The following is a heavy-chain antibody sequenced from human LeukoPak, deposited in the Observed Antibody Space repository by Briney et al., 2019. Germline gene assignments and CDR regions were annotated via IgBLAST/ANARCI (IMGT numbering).Heavy chain of an antibody. V-gene: IGHV3-23*05. Sequence: GGSLRLSCVGSGFTFSNYAMSWVRQAPGKSLEWVASVSNVGSNTSHADSVKGRFIISRDRSKNTLTLQMYGLRADDTAVYNCARGNSSGYYYELGYYFDFWGQGALVTVSS. CDR1: GFTFSNYA. J-gene: IGHJ4*02. CDR3: ARGNSSGYYYELGYYFDF. D-gene: IGHD3-22*01. CDR2: VSNVGSNT.